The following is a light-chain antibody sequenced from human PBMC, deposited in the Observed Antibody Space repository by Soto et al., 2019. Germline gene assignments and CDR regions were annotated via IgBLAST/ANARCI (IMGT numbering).Light chain of an antibody. J-gene: IGKJ3*01. CDR3: QRSYTLFT. Sequence: DIQMTQSPSSLSASVGDRVTITCRASQSISSYLNWYQQKPGKAPKLLIYAASSLQSGVPSRFSGTGSGTDSTLTISSLQPESFAASYCQRSYTLFTFGPGTKVDI. CDR2: AAS. V-gene: IGKV1-39*01. CDR1: QSISSY.